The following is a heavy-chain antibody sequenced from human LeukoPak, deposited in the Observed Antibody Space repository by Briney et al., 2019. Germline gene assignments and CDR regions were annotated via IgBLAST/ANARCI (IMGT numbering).Heavy chain of an antibody. CDR3: TTDYEWELPDY. CDR2: IKSKTDGGTT. J-gene: IGHJ4*02. V-gene: IGHV3-15*01. Sequence: GGSLRLSCAASGFTFSNAWMSWVRQAPGKGLEWVGRIKSKTDGGTTDYAAPVKGRFTISRDDSKNTLYLQMNSPKTEDTAVYYCTTDYEWELPDYWGQGTLVTVSS. CDR1: GFTFSNAW. D-gene: IGHD1-26*01.